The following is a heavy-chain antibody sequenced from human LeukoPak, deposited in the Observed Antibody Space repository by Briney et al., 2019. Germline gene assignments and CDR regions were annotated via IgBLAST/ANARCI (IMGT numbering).Heavy chain of an antibody. V-gene: IGHV4-59*01. CDR1: GGSISSYY. CDR3: ARVYYGTTVTYFDY. D-gene: IGHD4-17*01. Sequence: PSETLSLTCTVSGGSISSYYWSWIRQPPGKGLEWIGYIYYSGSTNDNPSLKSRVTISVDRSKNQFSLKLSSVTAADTAVYYCARVYYGTTVTYFDYWGQGTLVTVSS. CDR2: IYYSGST. J-gene: IGHJ4*02.